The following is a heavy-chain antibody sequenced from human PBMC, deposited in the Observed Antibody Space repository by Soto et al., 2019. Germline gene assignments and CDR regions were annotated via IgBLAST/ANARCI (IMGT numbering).Heavy chain of an antibody. CDR3: ARGTISHYYDSSGYY. J-gene: IGHJ4*02. V-gene: IGHV3-21*01. CDR1: GFTFSSYS. D-gene: IGHD3-22*01. Sequence: PGGSLRLSCAASGFTFSSYSMNWVRQAPGKGLEWVSSISSSSSYIYYADSVKGRFTISRGNAKNSLYLQMNSLRAEDTAVYYCARGTISHYYDSSGYYWGQGTLVTVSS. CDR2: ISSSSSYI.